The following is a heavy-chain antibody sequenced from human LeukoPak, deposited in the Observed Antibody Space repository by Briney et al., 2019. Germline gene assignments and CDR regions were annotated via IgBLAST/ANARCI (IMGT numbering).Heavy chain of an antibody. Sequence: GRSLRLSCAASGFTFDDYAMHWVRQAPGKGLEWVSGISWNSGSIGYADSVKGRFTISRDNAKNSLYPQMNSLRAEDTALYYCAKASLSGYDIYYFDYWGQGTMVTVSS. V-gene: IGHV3-9*01. D-gene: IGHD5-12*01. J-gene: IGHJ4*02. CDR1: GFTFDDYA. CDR2: ISWNSGSI. CDR3: AKASLSGYDIYYFDY.